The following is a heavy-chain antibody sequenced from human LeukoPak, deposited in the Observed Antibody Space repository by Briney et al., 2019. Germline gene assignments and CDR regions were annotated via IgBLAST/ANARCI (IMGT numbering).Heavy chain of an antibody. CDR2: LAGSDDTT. J-gene: IGHJ4*02. Sequence: GGSLRLSCVASGFTLGRNAMSWVRQAPGKGLEWVASLAGSDDTTWYADHVGGRFAISRDTSKSTLYLQMNSLRVEDAAIYYCAKDISSWAHDYWGQGLPVTVS. CDR3: AKDISSWAHDY. V-gene: IGHV3-23*01. D-gene: IGHD3-3*02. CDR1: GFTLGRNA.